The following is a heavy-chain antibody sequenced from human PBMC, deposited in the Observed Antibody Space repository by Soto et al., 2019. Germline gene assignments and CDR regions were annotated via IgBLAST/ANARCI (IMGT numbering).Heavy chain of an antibody. D-gene: IGHD1-1*01. CDR2: IYYSGST. CDR1: GGSIISSRYY. CDR3: ARSAPVHPPQDRTVSRQLLDY. V-gene: IGHV4-39*01. J-gene: IGHJ4*02. Sequence: SETLSLTCSVSGGSIISSRYYWVLIRQPPGKGLEWIGNIYYSGSTDYNPSLKSRVTISVDTSKNQFSLKLTSVTAADTAVYYCARSAPVHPPQDRTVSRQLLDYWGPGTLVTVSS.